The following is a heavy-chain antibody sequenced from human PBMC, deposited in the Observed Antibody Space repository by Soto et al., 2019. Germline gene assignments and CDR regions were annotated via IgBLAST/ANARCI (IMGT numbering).Heavy chain of an antibody. CDR2: ISGSSDNT. J-gene: IGHJ6*02. D-gene: IGHD3-16*01. V-gene: IGHV3-11*06. Sequence: QVQLVESGGGLVKPGGSLRLSCAASGFTFSDYYMSWIRQAPGKGLEWLSYISGSSDNTNYADSVKGRFTISRDNAKKSLYLEMNSLRDEDTAVYYCARDRRAKDHNYGFFYYYGMDVWGQGTTVTVSS. CDR3: ARDRRAKDHNYGFFYYYGMDV. CDR1: GFTFSDYY.